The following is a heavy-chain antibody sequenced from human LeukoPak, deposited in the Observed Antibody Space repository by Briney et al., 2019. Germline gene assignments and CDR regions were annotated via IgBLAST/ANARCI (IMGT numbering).Heavy chain of an antibody. V-gene: IGHV3-48*03. CDR3: ARGGSRHYYYYYYMDV. Sequence: GGSLRLSCAASGFTFSSYEMNWVRQAPGKGLEWVSYISSSGSTIYYADSVKGRFTISRDNAKNSLYLQMNSLRAEDTALYYCARGGSRHYYYYYYMDVWGKGTTVTVSS. CDR2: ISSSGSTI. CDR1: GFTFSSYE. J-gene: IGHJ6*03. D-gene: IGHD5-12*01.